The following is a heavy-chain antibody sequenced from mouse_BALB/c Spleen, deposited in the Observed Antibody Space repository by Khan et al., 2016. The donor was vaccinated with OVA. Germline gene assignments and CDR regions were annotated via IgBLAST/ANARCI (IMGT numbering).Heavy chain of an antibody. J-gene: IGHJ2*01. V-gene: IGHV2-9*02. Sequence: VQLQESGPGLVAPSQSLSITCTVSGFSLTSYGVHWIRQPPGKGLEWLGVIWAGGSTNYNSALMSRLSISKNNSKGQVFLKMNSLQTDDTAMYFCARNREPDYFDYWGQGTTLTVSS. CDR3: ARNREPDYFDY. CDR2: IWAGGST. CDR1: GFSLTSYG.